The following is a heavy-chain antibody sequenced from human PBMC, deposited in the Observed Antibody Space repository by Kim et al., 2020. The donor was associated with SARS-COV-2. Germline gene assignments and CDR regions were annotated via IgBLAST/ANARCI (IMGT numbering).Heavy chain of an antibody. CDR2: ISSSGIGI. D-gene: IGHD2-8*01. V-gene: IGHV3-21*01. Sequence: GGSLRLSCAGSGFTFSSYRMAWVRQAPGKGLDWVSTISSSGIGIYYADSVKGRFTISRGNAENSLYLQMNSLRAEDTAVYYCMRSPGYCTTSICHSNYYDYWGQGTLVIVSS. CDR1: GFTFSSYR. J-gene: IGHJ4*02. CDR3: MRSPGYCTTSICHSNYYDY.